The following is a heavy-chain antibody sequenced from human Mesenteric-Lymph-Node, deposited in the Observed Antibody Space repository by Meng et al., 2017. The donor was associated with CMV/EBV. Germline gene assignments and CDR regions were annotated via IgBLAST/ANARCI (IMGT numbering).Heavy chain of an antibody. Sequence: ASVKVSCKASGYTFTGDYMHWVRQAPGQGLEWMGWISAYNGNTNYAQKLQGRVTMTTDTSTSTAYMELRSLRSDDTAVYYCARESSSYSSSSYAFDIWGQGTMVTVSS. CDR1: GYTFTGDY. CDR2: ISAYNGNT. CDR3: ARESSSYSSSSYAFDI. V-gene: IGHV1-18*04. D-gene: IGHD6-6*01. J-gene: IGHJ3*02.